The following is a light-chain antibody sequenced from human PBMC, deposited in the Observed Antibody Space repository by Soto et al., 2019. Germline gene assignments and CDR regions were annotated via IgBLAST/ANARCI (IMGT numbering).Light chain of an antibody. V-gene: IGKV3-15*01. CDR3: EKYNSWPGT. Sequence: MTQSPPTLSVSTVAIATLSWRASQSVSSIFAVYQQEPGQAPRLLIYGASTRPTGTPARFSGSGSGSKFTLSISCLLSEEFAVYDCEKYNSWPGTFGQGTKV. CDR1: QSVSSI. J-gene: IGKJ1*01. CDR2: GAS.